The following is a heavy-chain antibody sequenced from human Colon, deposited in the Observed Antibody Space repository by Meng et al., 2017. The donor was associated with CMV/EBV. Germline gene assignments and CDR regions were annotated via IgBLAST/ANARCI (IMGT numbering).Heavy chain of an antibody. Sequence: TVSGGYISSSNYYWGWIRQPPGKGLEWIGNIYYTGSTYYTPSLKSRVTMSVDKSKNQFSLKLSSMTAADTAVYYCARRRIVGASFDYWGQGTLVTVSS. CDR2: IYYTGST. V-gene: IGHV4-39*01. CDR1: GGYISSSNYY. D-gene: IGHD1-26*01. J-gene: IGHJ4*02. CDR3: ARRRIVGASFDY.